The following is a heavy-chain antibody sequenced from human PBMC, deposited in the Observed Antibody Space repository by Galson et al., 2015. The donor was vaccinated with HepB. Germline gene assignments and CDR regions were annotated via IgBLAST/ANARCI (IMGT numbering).Heavy chain of an antibody. CDR2: IYHSGST. J-gene: IGHJ4*02. D-gene: IGHD2-2*01. CDR3: ARGAVVPAAHDPPFDY. V-gene: IGHV4-30-2*01. Sequence: TLSLTCAVSGGSISSGGYSWSWIRQPPGKGLEWIGYIYHSGSTYYNPSLKSRVTISVDRSKNQFSLKLSSVTAADTAVYYCARGAVVPAAHDPPFDYWGQGTLVTVSS. CDR1: GGSISSGGYS.